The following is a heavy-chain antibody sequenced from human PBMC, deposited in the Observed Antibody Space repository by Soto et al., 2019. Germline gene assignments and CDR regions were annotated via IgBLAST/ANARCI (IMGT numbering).Heavy chain of an antibody. CDR3: VRQGIDYLHGLVDV. Sequence: QVHVQQSGPGLVKPSETLSLSCTVSSGPSSSHNWGWIRQPPGRGLEWIGYVYYTGGTSYNPSLKSLVTISADTSTNHISLTLSSVTAADTAVDYCVRQGIDYLHGLVDVWGQGTTVSVSS. V-gene: IGHV4-59*08. D-gene: IGHD1-26*01. J-gene: IGHJ6*02. CDR1: SGPSSSHN. CDR2: VYYTGGT.